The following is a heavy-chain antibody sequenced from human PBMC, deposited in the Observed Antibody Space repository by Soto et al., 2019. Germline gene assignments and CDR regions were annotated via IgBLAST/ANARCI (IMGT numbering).Heavy chain of an antibody. D-gene: IGHD3-16*01. J-gene: IGHJ3*02. CDR1: GFTFSSYA. CDR3: AKARSDYIWGSYSVDAFDI. V-gene: IGHV3-23*01. CDR2: ISGSGGST. Sequence: GGSLRLSCAASGFTFSSYAMSWVRQAPGKGLEWVSAISGSGGSTYYADSVKGRFTISRDNSKNTLYLQMNSLRAEDTAVYYCAKARSDYIWGSYSVDAFDIWGQGTMVTVSS.